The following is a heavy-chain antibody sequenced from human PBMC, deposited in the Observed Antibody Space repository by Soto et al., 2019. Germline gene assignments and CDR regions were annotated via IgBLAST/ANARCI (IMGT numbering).Heavy chain of an antibody. V-gene: IGHV3-15*01. CDR1: GFTFSNAW. CDR3: TTALYYDFWSGYPYFDY. D-gene: IGHD3-3*01. Sequence: KSGGSLRLSCAASGFTFSNAWMSWVRQAPGKGLEWVGRIKSKTDGGTTDYAAPVKGRFTISRDDSKNTLYLQMNSLKTEDTAVYYCTTALYYDFWSGYPYFDYWGQGTLVTVSS. CDR2: IKSKTDGGTT. J-gene: IGHJ4*02.